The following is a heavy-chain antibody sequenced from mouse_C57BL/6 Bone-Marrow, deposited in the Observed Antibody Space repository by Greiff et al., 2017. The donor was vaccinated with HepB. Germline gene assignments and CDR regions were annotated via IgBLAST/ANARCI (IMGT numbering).Heavy chain of an antibody. CDR1: GFTFSDYG. Sequence: EVMLVESGGGLVQPGGSLKLSCAASGFTFSDYGMAWVRQAPRKGPEWVAFISNLAYSIYYADTVTGRFTISRENAKNTLYLEMSSLRSEDTAMYYCASPDYYGTKSFAYWGQGTLVTVSA. J-gene: IGHJ3*01. CDR3: ASPDYYGTKSFAY. CDR2: ISNLAYSI. D-gene: IGHD1-1*01. V-gene: IGHV5-15*04.